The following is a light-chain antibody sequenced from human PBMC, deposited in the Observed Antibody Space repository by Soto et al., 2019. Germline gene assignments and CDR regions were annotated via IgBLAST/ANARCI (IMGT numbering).Light chain of an antibody. CDR1: QSVGSN. CDR3: QQYNNWPRT. CDR2: GAS. V-gene: IGKV3-15*01. J-gene: IGKJ1*01. Sequence: EIVMTQSPATLSVSPGEGATLSCRASQSVGSNLAWYQQKPGQAPRLLIYGASTRATGVAARFSGSGSGTEFTLNISSLQSEDFAVYYCQQYNNWPRTFGQGTKVEIK.